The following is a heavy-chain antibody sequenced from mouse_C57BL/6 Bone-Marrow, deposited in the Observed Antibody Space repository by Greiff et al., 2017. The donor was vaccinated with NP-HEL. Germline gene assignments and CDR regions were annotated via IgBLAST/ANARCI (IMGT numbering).Heavy chain of an antibody. Sequence: QVQLQQSGAELVKPGASVKMSCKASGYTFTSYWITWVKQRPGQGLEWIGDIYPGSGSTNYNEKFKSKATLTVDTSSSTAYMQLSSLTSEDSAVYYCARSGSKDYAMDYWGQGTSVTVSS. J-gene: IGHJ4*01. CDR3: ARSGSKDYAMDY. V-gene: IGHV1-55*01. CDR2: IYPGSGST. D-gene: IGHD1-1*01. CDR1: GYTFTSYW.